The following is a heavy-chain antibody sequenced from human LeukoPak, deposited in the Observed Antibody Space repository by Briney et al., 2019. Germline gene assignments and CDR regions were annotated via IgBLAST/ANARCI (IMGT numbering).Heavy chain of an antibody. CDR1: GGSISNTNW. J-gene: IGHJ4*02. Sequence: PSETLSLTCGVSGGSISNTNWWTWVRLPPGKGLEWVGEVNLQGSTNYNPSLKSRVAISVDKSENHISLKLTSVTAADTAVYYCAREGGPYRPLDYSGQGTLVTVAS. V-gene: IGHV4-4*02. CDR2: VNLQGST. CDR3: AREGGPYRPLDY.